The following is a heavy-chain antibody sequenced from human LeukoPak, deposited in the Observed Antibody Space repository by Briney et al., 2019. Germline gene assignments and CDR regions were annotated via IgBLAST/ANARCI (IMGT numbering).Heavy chain of an antibody. J-gene: IGHJ4*02. CDR2: IWYDGSKK. Sequence: PGGSLRLSCAASGFTFSTYGMHWVRQAPGKGLEWVAVIWYDGSKKYYADSVKGRFTISRDNSKNTLYLQMNSLRGEDTAVYYCAIGYCSITNCYALDYWGQGTLVTVSP. D-gene: IGHD2-2*01. CDR1: GFTFSTYG. CDR3: AIGYCSITNCYALDY. V-gene: IGHV3-33*01.